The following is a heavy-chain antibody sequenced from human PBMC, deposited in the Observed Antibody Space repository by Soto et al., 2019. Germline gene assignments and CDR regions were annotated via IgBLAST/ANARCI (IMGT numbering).Heavy chain of an antibody. CDR3: ARIRRISQYYYYGMDV. J-gene: IGHJ6*02. D-gene: IGHD1-1*01. CDR2: IYYSGST. V-gene: IGHV4-39*01. Sequence: SETLSLTCTVSGGSISSSSYYWGWIRQPPGKGLEWIGSIYYSGSTYYNPSLKSRVTISVDTSKNQFSLKLSSVTAADTAVYYCARIRRISQYYYYGMDVWGQGTTVTVSS. CDR1: GGSISSSSYY.